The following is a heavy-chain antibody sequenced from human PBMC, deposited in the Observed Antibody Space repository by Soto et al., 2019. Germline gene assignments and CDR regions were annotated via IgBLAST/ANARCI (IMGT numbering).Heavy chain of an antibody. Sequence: QVQLQESGPGLVRPSGTLSLTCAVSGDSINSNYCWTWVRQPPGKGLEWIAEIYYSGGTSYNPSLKXXVXVXXDKSKNQCSLTLTSVTAGDTAMYYWARDSGGGLGYWGQGTLVTVSS. D-gene: IGHD6-19*01. CDR1: GDSINSNYC. CDR3: ARDSGGGLGY. V-gene: IGHV4-4*02. J-gene: IGHJ4*02. CDR2: IYYSGGT.